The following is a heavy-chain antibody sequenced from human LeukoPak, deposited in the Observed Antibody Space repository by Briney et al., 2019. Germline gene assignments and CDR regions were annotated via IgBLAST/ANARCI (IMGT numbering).Heavy chain of an antibody. V-gene: IGHV1-18*01. CDR3: ARATAYCSGGSCYLSWFDP. CDR2: ISAYNGNT. D-gene: IGHD2-15*01. Sequence: ASVKVSCKASGYTFTSYGISWVRQAPGQGLEWMGWISAYNGNTNYAQKLQGRVTMTTDTSTSTAYMELRSLRSGDTAVYYCARATAYCSGGSCYLSWFDPWGQGTLVTVSS. J-gene: IGHJ5*02. CDR1: GYTFTSYG.